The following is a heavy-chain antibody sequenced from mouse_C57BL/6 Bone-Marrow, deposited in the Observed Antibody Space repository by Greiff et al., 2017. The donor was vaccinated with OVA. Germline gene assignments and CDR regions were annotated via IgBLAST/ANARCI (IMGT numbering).Heavy chain of an antibody. CDR3: ARQDY. J-gene: IGHJ4*01. Sequence: VQLKESGGDLVKPGGSLKLSCAASGFTFSSYGMSWVRQTPDKRLEWVATISSGGSYTYYPDSVKGRFTISRDNAKNTLYLQMSSLKSEDTAMYYCARQDYWGQGTSVTVSS. CDR1: GFTFSSYG. V-gene: IGHV5-6*01. CDR2: ISSGGSYT.